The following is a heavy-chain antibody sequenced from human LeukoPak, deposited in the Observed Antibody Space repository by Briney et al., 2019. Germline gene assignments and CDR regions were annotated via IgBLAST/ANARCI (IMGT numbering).Heavy chain of an antibody. CDR3: AYGSSGWHWFDP. J-gene: IGHJ5*02. Sequence: GESLRISCKVSGYSFSTYWIGWVRQLPGRGLEWMGIIYPGDSHSRYSPSFQGQVTISADKSISTVYLQWSSLKASDTAMYYCAYGSSGWHWFDPWGQGTLVTVSS. CDR1: GYSFSTYW. V-gene: IGHV5-51*01. CDR2: IYPGDSHS. D-gene: IGHD6-19*01.